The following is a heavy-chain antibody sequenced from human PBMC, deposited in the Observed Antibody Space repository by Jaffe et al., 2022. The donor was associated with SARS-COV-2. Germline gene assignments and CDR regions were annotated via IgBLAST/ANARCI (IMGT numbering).Heavy chain of an antibody. CDR3: ASHRPLTSSRGRFDP. Sequence: QLQLQESGPGLVKPSETLSLTCTVSSGSVSDSLYYWGWIRQPPGKGLEWIGSISHSGSAYYNPSLNSRVTISVDMSKNQFSLKLSSVTAADTAVYYCASHRPLTSSRGRFDPWGLGTLVTVSS. J-gene: IGHJ5*02. V-gene: IGHV4-39*01. CDR1: SGSVSDSLYY. CDR2: ISHSGSA. D-gene: IGHD6-13*01.